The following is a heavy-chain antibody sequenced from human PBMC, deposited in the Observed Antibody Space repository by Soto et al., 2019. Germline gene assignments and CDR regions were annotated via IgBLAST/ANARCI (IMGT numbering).Heavy chain of an antibody. D-gene: IGHD2-15*01. Sequence: QLQLQESGPGLVKPSETLSLTCTVSGGSISSSSYYWGWIRQPPGKGLEWIGSIYYSGSTYYNPSLKSRVTISADTSKNQSSLKLSSVTAADTAVYYCARITVVLDYYYYGMDVWGQGTTVTVSS. J-gene: IGHJ6*02. CDR1: GGSISSSSYY. V-gene: IGHV4-39*01. CDR2: IYYSGST. CDR3: ARITVVLDYYYYGMDV.